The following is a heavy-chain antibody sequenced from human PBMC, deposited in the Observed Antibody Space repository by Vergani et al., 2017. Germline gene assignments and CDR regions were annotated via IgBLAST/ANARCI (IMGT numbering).Heavy chain of an antibody. CDR3: ARRAYCGGDCYPRDDAFDI. CDR2: IIPILGIA. D-gene: IGHD2-21*02. V-gene: IGHV1-69*09. J-gene: IGHJ3*02. CDR1: GGTFSSYT. Sequence: QVQLVQSGAEVKKPGSSVKVSCKASGGTFSSYTISWVRQAPGQGLEWMGRIIPILGIANYAQKFQGRVTITADKSTSTAYMELSSLRSEDTAVYYCARRAYCGGDCYPRDDAFDIWGQGTMVTVSS.